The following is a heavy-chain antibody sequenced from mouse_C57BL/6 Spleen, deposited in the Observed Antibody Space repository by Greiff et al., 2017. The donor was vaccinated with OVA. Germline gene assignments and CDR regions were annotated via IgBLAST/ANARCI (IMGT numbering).Heavy chain of an antibody. CDR3: ARDTTVVAPYAMDY. D-gene: IGHD1-1*01. J-gene: IGHJ4*01. CDR2: ISDGGSYT. V-gene: IGHV5-4*01. CDR1: GFTFSSYA. Sequence: EVKVVESGGGLVKPGGSLKLSCAASGFTFSSYAMSWVRQTPEKRLEWVATISDGGSYTYYPDNVKGRFTISRDNAKNNLYLQMSHLKSEDTAMGYCARDTTVVAPYAMDYWGQGTSVTVSS.